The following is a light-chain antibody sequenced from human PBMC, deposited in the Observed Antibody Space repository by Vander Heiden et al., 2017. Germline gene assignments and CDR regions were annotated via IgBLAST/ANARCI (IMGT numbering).Light chain of an antibody. CDR2: DAS. Sequence: EVVLTQSPATLSLSPGERATLSCRASQSVSTYLTWYQQKSGQAPRLLIYDASNRATGIPARFSGSGSGTDFTLTISSLEPEDFAVYYCHQRGNWPFTFGQGTKLETK. V-gene: IGKV3-11*01. CDR1: QSVSTY. CDR3: HQRGNWPFT. J-gene: IGKJ1*01.